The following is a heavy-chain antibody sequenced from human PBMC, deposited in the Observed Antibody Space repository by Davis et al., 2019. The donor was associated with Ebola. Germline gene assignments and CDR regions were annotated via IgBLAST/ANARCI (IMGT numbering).Heavy chain of an antibody. CDR2: ISGSGHT. Sequence: GGSLRLSCTASRFTFSDNYMSWIRQAPGKGLEWISYISGSGHTNYADSVKGRFTISRDNAKNSLYLQMNSLRAEDTAVYYCARGDYYDSGGYYYGATFDYWGQGALVTVSS. V-gene: IGHV3-11*06. J-gene: IGHJ4*02. CDR3: ARGDYYDSGGYYYGATFDY. D-gene: IGHD3-22*01. CDR1: RFTFSDNY.